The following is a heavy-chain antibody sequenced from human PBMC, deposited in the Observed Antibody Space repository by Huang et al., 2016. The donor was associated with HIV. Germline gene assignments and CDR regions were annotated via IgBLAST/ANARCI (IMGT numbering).Heavy chain of an antibody. CDR1: GFTFSSYW. CDR3: ARTYYYDSSGVDPRRAFDI. D-gene: IGHD3-22*01. CDR2: SKSEGRST. J-gene: IGHJ3*02. V-gene: IGHV3-74*01. Sequence: EVQLEESGGGLVQPGGSLRLSCAASGFTFSSYWMHWVRQAPGKGLGGGSRSKSEGRSTSYAGSVKGRFTSSRDNAKNTLYLQMNSLRAEDTAVYYCARTYYYDSSGVDPRRAFDIWGQGTMVTVSS.